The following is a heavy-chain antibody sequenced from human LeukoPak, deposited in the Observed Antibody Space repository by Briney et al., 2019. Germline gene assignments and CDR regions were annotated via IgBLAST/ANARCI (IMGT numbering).Heavy chain of an antibody. CDR2: MNPNSGNT. CDR1: GYTFTSYD. Sequence: ASVNVSCKASGYTFTSYDINWVRQATGQGLEWMGWMNPNSGNTGYAQKFQGRVTVTRNTSMSTAYMELSSLRSEDTAVYYCARGPTIVRGVGLDVWGKGPTVTVSS. V-gene: IGHV1-8*01. D-gene: IGHD3-10*01. CDR3: ARGPTIVRGVGLDV. J-gene: IGHJ6*04.